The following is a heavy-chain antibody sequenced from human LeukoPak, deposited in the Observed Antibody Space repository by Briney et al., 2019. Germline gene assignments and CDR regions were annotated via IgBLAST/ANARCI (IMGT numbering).Heavy chain of an antibody. Sequence: GGSLRLSRAASGFTFSNAWMSWVRQAPGKGLEWVGRIKSKTDGGTTDYAAPVKGRFTISRDDSKNTLYLQMNSLKTEDTAVYYCTTDGEGYCSGGSCYSSFDYWGQGTLVTVSS. CDR3: TTDGEGYCSGGSCYSSFDY. J-gene: IGHJ4*02. D-gene: IGHD2-15*01. CDR1: GFTFSNAW. CDR2: IKSKTDGGTT. V-gene: IGHV3-15*01.